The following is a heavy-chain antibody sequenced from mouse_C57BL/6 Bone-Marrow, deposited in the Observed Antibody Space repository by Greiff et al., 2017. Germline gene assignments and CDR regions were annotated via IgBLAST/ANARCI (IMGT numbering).Heavy chain of an antibody. Sequence: EVKLMESGGGLVKPGGSLKLSCAASGFTFSSYAMSWVRQTPEKRLEWVATISDGGSYTYYPDNVKGRFTISRDNAKNNLYLQMSRLKSEDTAMYYFARVPFYYYAMDYWGQGASVTVSS. V-gene: IGHV5-4*03. CDR2: ISDGGSYT. D-gene: IGHD5-1*01. J-gene: IGHJ4*01. CDR3: ARVPFYYYAMDY. CDR1: GFTFSSYA.